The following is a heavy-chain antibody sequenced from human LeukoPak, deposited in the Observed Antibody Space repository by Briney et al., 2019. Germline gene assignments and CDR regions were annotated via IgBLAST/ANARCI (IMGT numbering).Heavy chain of an antibody. CDR3: ARAESGHDAFDI. CDR2: IYSGGST. Sequence: GGSLRLSCAASGFTVSSNYMSWVRQAPGKGLEWVSVIYSGGSTYYADSVKGRVTISRDNSKNTLYLQMNSLRAEDTAVYYCARAESGHDAFDIWGQGTMVTVSS. D-gene: IGHD1-26*01. CDR1: GFTVSSNY. V-gene: IGHV3-53*01. J-gene: IGHJ3*02.